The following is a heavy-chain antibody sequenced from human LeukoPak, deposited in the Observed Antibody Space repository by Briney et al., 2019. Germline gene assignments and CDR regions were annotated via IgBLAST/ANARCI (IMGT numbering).Heavy chain of an antibody. V-gene: IGHV4-59*01. Sequence: SETLSLTCTVSGGSISSYYWSWIRQPPGKGLEWIGYIYYSGSTNYNPSLKSRVTISVDTSKNQFSLKLSSVTAADTAVYYCARDGAKYSSGWYGGYYYYGMDVGGQGTTVTVSS. J-gene: IGHJ6*02. D-gene: IGHD6-19*01. CDR2: IYYSGST. CDR1: GGSISSYY. CDR3: ARDGAKYSSGWYGGYYYYGMDV.